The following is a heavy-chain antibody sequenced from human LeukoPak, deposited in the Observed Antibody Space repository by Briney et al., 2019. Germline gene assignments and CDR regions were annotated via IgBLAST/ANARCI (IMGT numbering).Heavy chain of an antibody. V-gene: IGHV3-53*04. CDR2: IYSGGST. J-gene: IGHJ4*02. CDR1: GFTVSSNY. D-gene: IGHD2-15*01. Sequence: PGGSLRLSCAASGFTVSSNYMSWVRQAPGKGLEWVSVIYSGGSTYYADSVKGRFTISRHNSKNTLYLQMNSLRAEDTAMYYCARMPAKGVAYYFDYWGQGTLVTVSS. CDR3: ARMPAKGVAYYFDY.